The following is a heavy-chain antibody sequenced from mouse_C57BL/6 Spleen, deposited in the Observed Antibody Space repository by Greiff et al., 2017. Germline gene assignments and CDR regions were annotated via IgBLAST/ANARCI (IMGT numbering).Heavy chain of an antibody. CDR1: GYTFTSYW. V-gene: IGHV1-69*01. Sequence: VQLQQPGAELVMPGASVKLSCKASGYTFTSYWMHWVKQRPGQGLEWIGEIDPSDSYTNYNQKFKGKSTLTVDKSSSTAYMQLSSLTSEDSAVYYCARREAYYSNFYWYFDVWGTGTTVTVSS. D-gene: IGHD2-5*01. J-gene: IGHJ1*03. CDR3: ARREAYYSNFYWYFDV. CDR2: IDPSDSYT.